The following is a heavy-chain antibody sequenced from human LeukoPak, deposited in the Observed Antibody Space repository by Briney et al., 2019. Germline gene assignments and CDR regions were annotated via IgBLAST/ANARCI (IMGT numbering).Heavy chain of an antibody. V-gene: IGHV1-18*01. CDR2: ISANKGNR. CDR3: ARQGYGGHSRGAADY. Sequence: ASVKVSCKASGYTFTNYGISGVRQAPGQGLEGMGWISANKGNRNYALKLQDRVSMNTDTSTSTAYMELRSLRSDDTAVYYCARQGYGGHSRGAADYWGQGTLVTVSS. J-gene: IGHJ4*02. D-gene: IGHD4-23*01. CDR1: GYTFTNYG.